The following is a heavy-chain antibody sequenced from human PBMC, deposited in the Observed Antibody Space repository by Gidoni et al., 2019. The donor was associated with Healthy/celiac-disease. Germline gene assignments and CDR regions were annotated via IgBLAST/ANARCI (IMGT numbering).Heavy chain of an antibody. CDR1: GGSISRGGYS. CDR2: IYYRGST. Sequence: QVQLQESGPGLVKPSQTLSLTCTVSGGSISRGGYSWSWIRQHPGKGLEWIGYIYYRGSTYYNPSLKSRVTISGDTSKNQFSLKLSSVSAADTAVYYCARDQWGDGDACCYWYFDLWGRGTLVTVSS. J-gene: IGHJ2*01. V-gene: IGHV4-31*03. CDR3: ARDQWGDGDACCYWYFDL. D-gene: IGHD4-17*01.